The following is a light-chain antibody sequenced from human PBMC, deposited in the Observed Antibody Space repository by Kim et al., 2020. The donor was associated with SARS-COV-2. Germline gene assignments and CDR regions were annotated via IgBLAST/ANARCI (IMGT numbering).Light chain of an antibody. V-gene: IGKV3-11*01. Sequence: LYPRKRATLSCRASQSVSSYSAWYQQKPGQAPRFLIYDASNRATGIRARFSGSGSGTDFTLTISSLEPEDFAVYYCQQRSNWPPTFGQGTKVDIK. CDR2: DAS. CDR3: QQRSNWPPT. J-gene: IGKJ1*01. CDR1: QSVSSY.